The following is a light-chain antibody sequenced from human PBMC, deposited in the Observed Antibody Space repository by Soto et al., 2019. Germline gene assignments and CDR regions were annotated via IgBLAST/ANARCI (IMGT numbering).Light chain of an antibody. CDR1: QTISSW. V-gene: IGKV1-5*03. J-gene: IGKJ1*01. Sequence: DIRMPQSPSPLFGSVGDRVTITCRASQTISSWLAWYQQKPGKAPKLLIYKASTLKSGVPSRFSGSGSGTEFTLTISSLQPDDFATYYCQHYNSYSEAFGQGTKVELK. CDR3: QHYNSYSEA. CDR2: KAS.